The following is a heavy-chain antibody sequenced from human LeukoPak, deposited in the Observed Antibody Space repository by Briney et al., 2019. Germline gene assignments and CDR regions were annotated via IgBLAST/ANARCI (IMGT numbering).Heavy chain of an antibody. CDR3: ARGSTYYDSGGQVPFDY. CDR2: ISSSSSTI. V-gene: IGHV3-48*01. Sequence: GGSLRLSCAASGFTFSTYSMNWVRQAPGKGLEWVSYISSSSSTIYYADSVKGRFTISRDNAKNSLYLQMNSLRAEDTAVYYCARGSTYYDSGGQVPFDYWGQGTLVTVSS. J-gene: IGHJ4*02. D-gene: IGHD3-22*01. CDR1: GFTFSTYS.